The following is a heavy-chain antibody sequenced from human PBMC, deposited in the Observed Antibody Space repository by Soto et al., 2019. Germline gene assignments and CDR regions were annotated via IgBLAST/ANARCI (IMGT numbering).Heavy chain of an antibody. CDR2: INHSGST. CDR1: GGSFSGYY. CDR3: ARDKITGLFAY. V-gene: IGHV4-34*01. D-gene: IGHD2-8*02. Sequence: QVQLQQWGAGLLKPSETLSLTCAVYGGSFSGYYWTWIRQPPGTGLEWIGEINHSGSTNYNPSLKRRVTISVDTSKNQFSLKLTSVTAADTAVYYCARDKITGLFAYWGYGTLVTVSS. J-gene: IGHJ4*01.